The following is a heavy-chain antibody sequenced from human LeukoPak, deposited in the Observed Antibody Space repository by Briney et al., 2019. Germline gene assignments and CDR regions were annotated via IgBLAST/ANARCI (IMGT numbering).Heavy chain of an antibody. D-gene: IGHD1-26*01. CDR2: IFHTGTT. V-gene: IGHV4-30-4*01. CDR3: ARDDSLGGTYY. J-gene: IGHJ4*02. Sequence: PSQTLSLTCTVSRASTGSSDHYWSWVRQTPGKGLEWLGFIFHTGTTYYNPSLQSRLRISIDTSKNQFSLRLTSATAADTAIYYCARDDSLGGTYYWGPGTPVTVSS. CDR1: RASTGSSDHY.